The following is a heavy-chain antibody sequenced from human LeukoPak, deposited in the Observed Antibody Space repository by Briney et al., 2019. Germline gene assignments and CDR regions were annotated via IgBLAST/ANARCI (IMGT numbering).Heavy chain of an antibody. V-gene: IGHV3-23*01. CDR2: ISGSGGST. D-gene: IGHD6-13*01. CDR3: GRDSQSGYSSSWYQLAQIDY. J-gene: IGHJ4*02. CDR1: GFTFSSYG. Sequence: GGTLRLSCAASGFTFSSYGMSWVRQAPGKGLEWVSAISGSGGSTYYADSVKGRFTISRDNAKNSLYLQMTSLRAEDTAVYYCGRDSQSGYSSSWYQLAQIDYWGQGTLVTVSS.